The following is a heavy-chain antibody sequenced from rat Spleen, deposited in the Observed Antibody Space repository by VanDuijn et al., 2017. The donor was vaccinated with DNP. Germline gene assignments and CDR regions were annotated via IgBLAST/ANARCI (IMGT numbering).Heavy chain of an antibody. CDR1: GFSLTSYS. CDR2: IWSGGST. D-gene: IGHD1-4*01. Sequence: QVQLKESGPGLVQPSETLSLTCTVSGFSLTSYSVTWVRQSSGKGLAWVGAIWSGGSTDYNSALKSRLSISRDTSKSQVFLKMNSLQTEDTAIYFCTTTGGYKGAMDAWGQGTSVTVSS. V-gene: IGHV2-15*01. CDR3: TTTGGYKGAMDA. J-gene: IGHJ4*01.